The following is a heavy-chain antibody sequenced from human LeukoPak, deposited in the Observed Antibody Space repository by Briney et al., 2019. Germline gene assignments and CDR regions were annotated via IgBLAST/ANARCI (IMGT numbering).Heavy chain of an antibody. V-gene: IGHV3-33*06. J-gene: IGHJ4*02. CDR2: IWYDGSNK. CDR1: GFTFSSYG. CDR3: ANYRASLDY. Sequence: PGGSLILSCAASGFTFSSYGMHWVRQAPGKGLEWVAVIWYDGSNKYYADSVKGRFTISRDNSKNTLYLQMNSLRAEDTAVYYCANYRASLDYWGQGTLVTASS. D-gene: IGHD1-26*01.